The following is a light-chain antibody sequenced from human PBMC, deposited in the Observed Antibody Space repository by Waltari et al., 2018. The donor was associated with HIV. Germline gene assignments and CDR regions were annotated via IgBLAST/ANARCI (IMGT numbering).Light chain of an antibody. CDR1: ETMRDY. V-gene: IGKV1-39*01. CDR3: QQNYEKAPT. CDR2: SAS. Sequence: DIQMTQSPSSLSASVGDRVTITCRASETMRDYVNWYQQRPGKAPRLPMDSASSLLRGVPSGLSGRGSGTDFTRTSTNRQPEDCATYSWQQNYEKAPTFGRGT. J-gene: IGKJ1*01.